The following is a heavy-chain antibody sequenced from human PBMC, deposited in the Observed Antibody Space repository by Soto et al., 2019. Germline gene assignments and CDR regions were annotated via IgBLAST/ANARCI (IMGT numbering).Heavy chain of an antibody. Sequence: GESLKISCKASGYRFADYWIGWVRQMPGKGLEWMGIVYPDDYDTRYSPSFQGQVTISVDKSITTAYLQWSSLEASDTAMYYCARQKDSCNSGRCYSDYWGQGTLVTVSS. D-gene: IGHD5-12*01. J-gene: IGHJ4*02. CDR2: VYPDDYDT. CDR1: GYRFADYW. CDR3: ARQKDSCNSGRCYSDY. V-gene: IGHV5-51*01.